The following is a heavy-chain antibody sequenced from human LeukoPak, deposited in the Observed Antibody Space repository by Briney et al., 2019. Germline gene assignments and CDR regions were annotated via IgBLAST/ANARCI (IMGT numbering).Heavy chain of an antibody. CDR1: GGSISSYY. CDR3: ARVARGVKNWYFDL. J-gene: IGHJ2*01. Sequence: PSETLSLTCTVSGGSISSYYWSWIRQPPGKGLEWIGYIYYSGSTNYNPSLKSRVTISVDTSKNQFSLKLSSVTAADTAVYYCARVARGVKNWYFDLWGRGTLVTVSS. D-gene: IGHD3-10*01. CDR2: IYYSGST. V-gene: IGHV4-59*01.